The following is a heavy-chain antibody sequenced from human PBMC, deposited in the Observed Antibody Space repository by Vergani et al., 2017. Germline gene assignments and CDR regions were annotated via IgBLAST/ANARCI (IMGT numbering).Heavy chain of an antibody. CDR2: IYTSGST. Sequence: QVQLQESGPGLVKPSETLSLTCTVSGGSISSYYWSWIRQPAGKGLEWIGRIYTSGSTNYNPSLKSRVTMSVDTSKNQFHLKLSSVTAADAAVYYCARDLVRSGNAFDIWGQGTMVTVSS. CDR3: ARDLVRSGNAFDI. CDR1: GGSISSYY. J-gene: IGHJ3*02. V-gene: IGHV4-4*07.